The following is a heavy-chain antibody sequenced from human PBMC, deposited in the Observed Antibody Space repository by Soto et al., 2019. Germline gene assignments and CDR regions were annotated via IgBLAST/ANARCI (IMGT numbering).Heavy chain of an antibody. J-gene: IGHJ4*02. CDR3: ASCPGSGPPD. D-gene: IGHD6-19*01. Sequence: QVQLVQSGAEVKKPGSSVKVSCTASGGTFSSYAISWVRQAPGQGLEWMGGIIPIFGTANYAQKFQGRVTIPADEATSAAYMDLSILRSEDTAVYYCASCPGSGPPDRGQGTLVTVSS. CDR1: GGTFSSYA. CDR2: IIPIFGTA. V-gene: IGHV1-69*01.